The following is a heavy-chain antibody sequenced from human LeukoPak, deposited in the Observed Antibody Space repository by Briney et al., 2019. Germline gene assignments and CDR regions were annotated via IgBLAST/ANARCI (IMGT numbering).Heavy chain of an antibody. CDR3: ARGSSPYYFMNV. V-gene: IGHV4-59*01. CDR1: AGSISSYF. J-gene: IGHJ6*03. Sequence: SETLSLTCTVSAGSISSYFWSWIRQPPGKGLEWIGYIYYSGSTNYNPSLKSRINISVDTSKNQFSLKLNSVTAADTAVYYCARGSSPYYFMNVWGKGTTVTVSS. CDR2: IYYSGST.